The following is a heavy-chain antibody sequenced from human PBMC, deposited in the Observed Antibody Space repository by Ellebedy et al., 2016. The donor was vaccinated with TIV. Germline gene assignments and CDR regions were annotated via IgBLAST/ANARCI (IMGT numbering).Heavy chain of an antibody. J-gene: IGHJ4*02. V-gene: IGHV1-18*01. D-gene: IGHD2-21*01. CDR1: GYTFMSYD. CDR2: ISAYNGNT. Sequence: ASVKVSCKAFGYTFMSYDINWVRQATGQGLEWMGWISAYNGNTNYVQKLQGRVTMTTDTSTSTGYMELRSLRSDDTAVYYCARVIGLRDCDGATCSPPPPLDYWGQGTLVTVSS. CDR3: ARVIGLRDCDGATCSPPPPLDY.